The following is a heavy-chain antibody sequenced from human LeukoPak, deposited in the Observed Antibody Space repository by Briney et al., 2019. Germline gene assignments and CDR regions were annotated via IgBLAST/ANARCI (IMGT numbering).Heavy chain of an antibody. CDR2: ISSSSSYI. D-gene: IGHD3-10*01. V-gene: IGHV3-21*04. J-gene: IGHJ4*02. CDR1: GFTFSSYS. Sequence: GGSLRLSCAASGFTFSSYSMNWVRQAPGKGLEWVSSISSSSSYIYYADSVKGRFTIPRDNAKNSLYLQMNSLRSEDTALYYCAKDFGDPTNTNWGQGTLVTVSS. CDR3: AKDFGDPTNTN.